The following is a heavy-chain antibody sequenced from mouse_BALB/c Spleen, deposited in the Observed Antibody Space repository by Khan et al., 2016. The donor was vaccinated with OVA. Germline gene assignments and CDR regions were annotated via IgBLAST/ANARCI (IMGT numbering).Heavy chain of an antibody. CDR1: GFTFSSYS. D-gene: IGHD4-1*01. J-gene: IGHJ3*01. V-gene: IGHV5-6*01. Sequence: EVQLQESGGDLVKPGGSLKLSCAASGFTFSSYSMSLVRQTPDKRLEWVATISSGGDYTYYPDNVKGRFTISRDNAKNTLYLQMSSLKSEDTAMYYCASHLTGSFAYWGQGTLVTVAA. CDR2: ISSGGDYT. CDR3: ASHLTGSFAY.